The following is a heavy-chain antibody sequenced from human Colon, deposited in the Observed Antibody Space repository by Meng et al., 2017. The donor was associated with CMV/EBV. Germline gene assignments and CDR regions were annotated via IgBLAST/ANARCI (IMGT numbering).Heavy chain of an antibody. CDR1: VYTFTDYF. V-gene: IGHV1-2*02. J-gene: IGHJ6*02. Sequence: ASVTVSCKASVYTFTDYFMHWVRQAPGQGLEWMGWINTNTGGTNYAQKFQGTVTMTRDTSISTAYMELRRLRSDDTAVYYCARSRLTIFGVVIRYGMDVWGQGSTVTVSS. CDR2: INTNTGGT. D-gene: IGHD3-3*01. CDR3: ARSRLTIFGVVIRYGMDV.